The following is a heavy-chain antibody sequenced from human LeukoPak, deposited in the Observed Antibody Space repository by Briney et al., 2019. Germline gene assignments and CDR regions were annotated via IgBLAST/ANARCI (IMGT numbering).Heavy chain of an antibody. CDR1: GGTFSSYA. CDR3: ARPRRIQGAQPFDY. J-gene: IGHJ4*02. D-gene: IGHD3-10*01. V-gene: IGHV1-69*01. Sequence: SVKVSCKASGGTFSSYAISLVRQAPGQGLEWMGGIIPIFGTANYAQKFQGRVTITADESTSTAYMELSSLRSEDTAVYYCARPRRIQGAQPFDYWGQGTLVTVSS. CDR2: IIPIFGTA.